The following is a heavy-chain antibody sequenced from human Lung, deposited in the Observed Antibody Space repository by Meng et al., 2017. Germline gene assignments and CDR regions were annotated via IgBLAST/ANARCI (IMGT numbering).Heavy chain of an antibody. V-gene: IGHV3-74*01. D-gene: IGHD1-1*01. J-gene: IGHJ1*01. Sequence: VQLVESGGGLVPAGASLRLCWAASGFTFTDHWMHWVRQGPGKGLVWVSRINRDGTKPTYADSVKGRFTISRDNAKNTLYLQMNNLRAEDTAFYYCTNDRLNHWGQGALVTVSS. CDR1: GFTFTDHW. CDR2: INRDGTKP. CDR3: TNDRLNH.